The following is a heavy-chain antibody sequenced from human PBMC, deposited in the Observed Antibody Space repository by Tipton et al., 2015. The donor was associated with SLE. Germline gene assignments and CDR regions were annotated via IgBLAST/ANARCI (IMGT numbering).Heavy chain of an antibody. J-gene: IGHJ6*03. Sequence: RSLRLSCATSGFNFDDYAMHWVRQGPGKGLEWVSGISWDSGSLDYADSVKGRFTISRDNAKNSLYLQMNSLRPEDTALYYCAKAPFEKGPYYYYYYMDVCGRGTTVTVSS. CDR3: AKAPFEKGPYYYYYYMDV. D-gene: IGHD3-9*01. V-gene: IGHV3-9*01. CDR1: GFNFDDYA. CDR2: ISWDSGSL.